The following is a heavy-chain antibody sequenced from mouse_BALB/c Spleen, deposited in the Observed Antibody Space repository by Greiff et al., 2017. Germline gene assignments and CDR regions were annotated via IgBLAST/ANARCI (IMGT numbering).Heavy chain of an antibody. V-gene: IGHV14-3*02. CDR2: IDPANGNT. CDR1: GFNIKDTY. J-gene: IGHJ3*01. CDR3: ARPGRLGRAWFAY. D-gene: IGHD6-1*01. Sequence: EVQRVESGAELVKPGASVKSSCTASGFNIKDTYMHWVKQRPEQGLEWIGRIDPANGNTKYDPKFQGKATITADTSSNTAYLQLSSLTSEDTAVYYCARPGRLGRAWFAYWGQGTLVTVSA.